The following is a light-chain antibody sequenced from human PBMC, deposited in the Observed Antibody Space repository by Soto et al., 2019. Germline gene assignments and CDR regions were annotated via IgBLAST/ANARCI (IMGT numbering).Light chain of an antibody. CDR3: QQRINWPPRYT. Sequence: EIVLTQSPATLSLSPGERATLSCRASQSVSSYLAWYQQKPGQAPRLLIYDASNRATGIPARFSGSGSGTDFTLTISRLEPEDFAVYYCQQRINWPPRYTFGQGTKLEIK. J-gene: IGKJ2*01. CDR1: QSVSSY. V-gene: IGKV3-11*01. CDR2: DAS.